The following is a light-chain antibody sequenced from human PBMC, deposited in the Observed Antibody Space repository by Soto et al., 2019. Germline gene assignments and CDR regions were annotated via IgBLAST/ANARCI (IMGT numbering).Light chain of an antibody. CDR1: QAIRTA. Sequence: AIQLTQSPSSLYASVGDRVTITCRASQAIRTALGWYQQKPGKVPKLLIYAASILQSGVPSRFSGSGSGTDFTLTISRLQPEDFATYYCLLDFRYFWAFGQGTKV. CDR2: AAS. CDR3: LLDFRYFWA. J-gene: IGKJ1*01. V-gene: IGKV1-6*01.